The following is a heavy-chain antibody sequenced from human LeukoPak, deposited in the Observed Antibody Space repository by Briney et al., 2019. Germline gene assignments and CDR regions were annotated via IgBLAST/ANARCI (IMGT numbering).Heavy chain of an antibody. Sequence: PSETLSLTCTVSGGSISSSTYHWGWTRQPPGKGLEWIGSIYYSGTTYSNPSLNSRVTISRDTSKNQFSLKLSSVTAADTAVYYCARGHESTPRIYIVVVVAATDNWFDPWGQGTLVTVSS. CDR1: GGSISSSTYH. CDR2: IYYSGTT. D-gene: IGHD2-15*01. V-gene: IGHV4-39*01. J-gene: IGHJ5*02. CDR3: ARGHESTPRIYIVVVVAATDNWFDP.